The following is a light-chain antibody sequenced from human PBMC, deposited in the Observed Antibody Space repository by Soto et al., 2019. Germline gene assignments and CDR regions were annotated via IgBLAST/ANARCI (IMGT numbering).Light chain of an antibody. CDR3: GSWDSSLSAYV. CDR1: SSNIGGNS. CDR2: DDN. V-gene: IGLV1-51*01. Sequence: QAVLTQPPSVSAAPGQKVTISCSGSSSNIGGNSVSWYQQLPGTAPKLLIYDDNKRPSGIPDRFSGSKSGTSGTLGITGFQTGDEADYYCGSWDSSLSAYVFGTGTKV. J-gene: IGLJ1*01.